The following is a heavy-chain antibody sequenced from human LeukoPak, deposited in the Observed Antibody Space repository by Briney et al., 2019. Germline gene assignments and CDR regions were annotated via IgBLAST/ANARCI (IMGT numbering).Heavy chain of an antibody. CDR2: INQSGST. V-gene: IGHV4-34*01. Sequence: GSLRLSCAASGFTVSSNYMSWVRQAPGKGLEWIGEINQSGSTNYNPSLKSRVTILVDMSKNQFSLKLSSVTAAETAVYYCARVQGKIDYWGQGTLVTVSS. CDR1: GFTVSSNY. J-gene: IGHJ4*02. CDR3: ARVQGKIDY.